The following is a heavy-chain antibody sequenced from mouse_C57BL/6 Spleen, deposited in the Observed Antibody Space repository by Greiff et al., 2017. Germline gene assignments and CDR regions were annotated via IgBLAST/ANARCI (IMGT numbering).Heavy chain of an antibody. CDR1: GYSITSGYY. CDR2: IRYDGSN. V-gene: IGHV3-6*01. J-gene: IGHJ4*01. CDR3: AREEDPYAMDY. Sequence: DVQLQESGPGLVKPSQSLSLSCSVTGYSITSGYYWNWIRQFPGNKLERMGYIRYDGSNNYNPSLKNRISITRDTSKNQFFLQLNSVTTEDTATYYCAREEDPYAMDYWGQGTSVTVSS.